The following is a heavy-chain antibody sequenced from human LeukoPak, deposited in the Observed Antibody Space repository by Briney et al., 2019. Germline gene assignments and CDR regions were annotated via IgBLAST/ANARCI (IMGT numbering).Heavy chain of an antibody. Sequence: PGGSMRLSCAASGFAFSEYYMSWIRQAPGKGLEWVSYISSSGSTIYYADSVKGRFTISRDNAKNSLYLQMNSLRAEDTAVYYCARERLPFGDYDPFDYWGQGTLVTVSS. D-gene: IGHD4-17*01. CDR1: GFAFSEYY. V-gene: IGHV3-11*01. J-gene: IGHJ4*02. CDR3: ARERLPFGDYDPFDY. CDR2: ISSSGSTI.